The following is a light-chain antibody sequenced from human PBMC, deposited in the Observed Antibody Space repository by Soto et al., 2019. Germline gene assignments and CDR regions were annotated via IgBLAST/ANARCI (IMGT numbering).Light chain of an antibody. CDR2: DAS. CDR3: QQRTTGT. V-gene: IGKV3-11*01. CDR1: QSISNF. Sequence: EIVLTQSPATLSLSPGDSATLPCRASQSISNFLAWYQQKPGQAPRLLIYDASHRVTGVPGRFSGSGSGTDFTLTISSLEPDDFAVYHCQQRTTGTFGGGTKV. J-gene: IGKJ4*01.